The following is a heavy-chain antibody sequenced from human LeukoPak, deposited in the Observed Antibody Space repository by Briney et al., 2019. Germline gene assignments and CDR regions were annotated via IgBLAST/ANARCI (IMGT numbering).Heavy chain of an antibody. D-gene: IGHD3-10*01. CDR1: RFTFSSYG. Sequence: GGSLRLSCAASRFTFSSYGMHWVRQAPGKGLEWVAVIWYDGSNKYYADSVKGRFTISRDNSKNTLYLQMNSLRAEDTAVYYCARDGSYFPTDPVDYWGQGTLVTVSS. J-gene: IGHJ4*02. CDR2: IWYDGSNK. V-gene: IGHV3-33*01. CDR3: ARDGSYFPTDPVDY.